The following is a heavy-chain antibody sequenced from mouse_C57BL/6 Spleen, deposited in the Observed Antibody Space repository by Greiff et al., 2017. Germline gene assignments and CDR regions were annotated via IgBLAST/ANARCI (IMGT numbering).Heavy chain of an antibody. Sequence: EVKVVESGGGLVKPGGSLKLSCAASGFTFSDYGMHWVRQAPEKGLEWVAYISSGSSTIYYADTVKGRFTISRDNATNTLFLQMTSLRSEDTAMYYCARPYYYGSSSYAMDYWGQGTSVTVSS. CDR1: GFTFSDYG. J-gene: IGHJ4*01. D-gene: IGHD1-1*01. CDR2: ISSGSSTI. CDR3: ARPYYYGSSSYAMDY. V-gene: IGHV5-17*01.